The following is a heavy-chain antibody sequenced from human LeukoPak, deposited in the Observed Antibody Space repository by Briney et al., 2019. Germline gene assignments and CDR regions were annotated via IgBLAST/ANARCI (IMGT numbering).Heavy chain of an antibody. CDR3: ATEEFDY. J-gene: IGHJ4*02. CDR2: ISYDGSNK. CDR1: GFTFSSYA. V-gene: IGHV3-30-3*01. Sequence: GGSLRLSCAASGFTFSSYAMHWVRQAPGKGLEWVAVISYDGSNKYYADSVKGRFTISRDNSKNTLYLQMNSLRAEDTAVHYCATEEFDYWGQGTLVTVSS.